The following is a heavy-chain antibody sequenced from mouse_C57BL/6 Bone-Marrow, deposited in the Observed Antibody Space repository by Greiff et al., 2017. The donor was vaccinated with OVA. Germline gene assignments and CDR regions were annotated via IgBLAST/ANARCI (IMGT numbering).Heavy chain of an antibody. CDR2: IYPGDGDT. CDR3: ARERGQLTLRGFAY. V-gene: IGHV1-82*01. CDR1: GYAFSSSW. D-gene: IGHD3-2*02. Sequence: QVHVKQSGPELVKPGASVKISCKASGYAFSSSWMNWVKQRPGKGLEWIGRIYPGDGDTNYNGKFKGKATLTADKSSSTAYMQLSSLTSEDSAVYFCARERGQLTLRGFAYWGQGTLVTVSA. J-gene: IGHJ3*01.